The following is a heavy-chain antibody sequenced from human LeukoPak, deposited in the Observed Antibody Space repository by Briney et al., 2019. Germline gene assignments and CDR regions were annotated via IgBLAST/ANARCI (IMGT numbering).Heavy chain of an antibody. V-gene: IGHV4-34*01. CDR1: GGSFSGYY. J-gene: IGHJ3*02. CDR3: ARRAWGGGAFDI. D-gene: IGHD3-16*01. CDR2: INHSGST. Sequence: SETLSLTCAVYGGSFSGYYWSWIRQPPGKGLEWIGEINHSGSTNYNPSLKSRVTISVDTSKNHFSLKLSSVTAADTAVYYCARRAWGGGAFDIWGQGTMVTVSS.